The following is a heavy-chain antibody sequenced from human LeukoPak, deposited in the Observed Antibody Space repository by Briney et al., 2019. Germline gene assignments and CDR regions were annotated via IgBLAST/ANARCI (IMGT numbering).Heavy chain of an antibody. Sequence: GGSLRLSCAASGFTVSSNYMTWVRQAPGKGLEWVSSIGSDGKTHYSESVRGRFAISRDNSKSMVFLQLNSVRAEDTALYVAMDVWGQGTTVTVSS. CDR2: IGSDGKT. V-gene: IGHV3-53*01. CDR1: GFTVSSNY. CDR3: MDV. D-gene: IGHD5-12*01. J-gene: IGHJ6*02.